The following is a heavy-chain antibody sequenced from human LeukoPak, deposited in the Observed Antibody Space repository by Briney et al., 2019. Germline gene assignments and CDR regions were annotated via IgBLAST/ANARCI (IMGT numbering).Heavy chain of an antibody. J-gene: IGHJ4*02. CDR2: ISGSGDST. CDR1: GFTFSTYA. D-gene: IGHD2-21*02. V-gene: IGHV3-23*01. CDR3: ARDRTVDRYCGGDCQPLFDY. Sequence: PGGSLRLSCAASGFTFSTYAVNWVRQAPGKGLEWVSTISGSGDSTYYADSVKGRFTISRDNAKNSLYLQMNSLRAEDTAVYYCARDRTVDRYCGGDCQPLFDYWGQGTLVTVSS.